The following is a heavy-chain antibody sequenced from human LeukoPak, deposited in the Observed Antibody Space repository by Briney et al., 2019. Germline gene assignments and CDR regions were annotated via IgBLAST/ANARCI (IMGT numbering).Heavy chain of an antibody. CDR2: IRSSSSYI. V-gene: IGHV3-21*01. CDR3: ARAGGAAAGTSWFDP. J-gene: IGHJ5*02. Sequence: GGSLRLSCAASGFTFSSYSMNWVPQAPGKGLEWVSSIRSSSSYIYYAESVKGRFTISRDNAKNSLYLQMNSLRAEDTAVYYCARAGGAAAGTSWFDPWGQGTLVTVSS. CDR1: GFTFSSYS. D-gene: IGHD6-13*01.